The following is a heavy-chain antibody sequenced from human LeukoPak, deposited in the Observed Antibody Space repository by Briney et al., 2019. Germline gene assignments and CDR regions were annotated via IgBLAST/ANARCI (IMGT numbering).Heavy chain of an antibody. V-gene: IGHV3-66*01. CDR2: IYSGGST. Sequence: PGGSLRLSCAASGFTVSSNYMSWVRQAPGKGLEWVSVIYSGGSTYYADSVKGRFTISRDNSKNTLYLQMNSLRAEDTAVYYCARNYDFHYYFDYWGQGTLVTVSP. J-gene: IGHJ4*02. D-gene: IGHD3-3*01. CDR1: GFTVSSNY. CDR3: ARNYDFHYYFDY.